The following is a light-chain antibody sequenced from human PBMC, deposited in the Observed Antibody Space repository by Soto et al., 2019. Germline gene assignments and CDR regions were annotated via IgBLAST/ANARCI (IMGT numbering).Light chain of an antibody. CDR1: QHISIY. CDR3: QQSYSNVMHT. CDR2: AAS. Sequence: DVQMTQSPSSLSATVGDRVPIPCRASQHISIYLNWYQQRPGTAPKLLIFAASSLQSGVPSRFSGSGSGTDFTLTISSLQPEDFATYYCQQSYSNVMHTFGQGTRLEIK. J-gene: IGKJ5*01. V-gene: IGKV1-39*01.